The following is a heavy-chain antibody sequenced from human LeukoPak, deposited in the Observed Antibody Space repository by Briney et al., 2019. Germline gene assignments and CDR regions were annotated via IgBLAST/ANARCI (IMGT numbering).Heavy chain of an antibody. J-gene: IGHJ5*02. D-gene: IGHD2-15*01. Sequence: GGSLRLSCAASGFTFSSYGMHWVRQAPGQGLEWMGRINPNSGGTNYAQKFQGRVTMTRDTSISTAYMELSRLRSDDTAVYYCARGRVVVAAKNNWFDPWGQGTLVTVSS. CDR2: INPNSGGT. CDR3: ARGRVVVAAKNNWFDP. CDR1: GFTFSSYG. V-gene: IGHV1-2*06.